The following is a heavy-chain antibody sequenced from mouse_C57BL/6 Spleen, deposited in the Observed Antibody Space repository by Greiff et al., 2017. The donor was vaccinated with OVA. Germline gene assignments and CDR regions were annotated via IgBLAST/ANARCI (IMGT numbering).Heavy chain of an antibody. Sequence: VKLVESGPGLVQPSQSLSITCTVSGFSLTSYGVHWVRQSPGKGLEWLGVIWSGGSSDYNAAFISRLSISKDNSKSQVFFKMNSLQADDTAIYYCARIDWEGYAMDYWGQGTSVTVSS. V-gene: IGHV2-2*01. D-gene: IGHD4-1*01. CDR2: IWSGGSS. J-gene: IGHJ4*01. CDR3: ARIDWEGYAMDY. CDR1: GFSLTSYG.